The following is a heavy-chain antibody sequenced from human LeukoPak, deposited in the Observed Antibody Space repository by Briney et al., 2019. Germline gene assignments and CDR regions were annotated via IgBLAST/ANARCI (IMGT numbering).Heavy chain of an antibody. D-gene: IGHD4-17*01. CDR3: AKGTVTTGGSWFDP. CDR2: ISGSGGST. J-gene: IGHJ5*02. CDR1: GFTFSNYA. Sequence: GGSLRLSCAASGFTFSNYAINWVRQAPGKGLKWVSAISGSGGSTYYADSVKGRFTISRDNSKNTLYLQMNSLRAEDTAVYYCAKGTVTTGGSWFDPWGQGTLVTVSS. V-gene: IGHV3-23*01.